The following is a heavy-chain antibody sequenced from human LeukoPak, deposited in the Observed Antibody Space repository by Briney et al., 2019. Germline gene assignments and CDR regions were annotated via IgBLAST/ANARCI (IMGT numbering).Heavy chain of an antibody. CDR3: ARGDYDILTGYLAPGAFDI. CDR1: GGTFSSYA. V-gene: IGHV1-69*05. D-gene: IGHD3-9*01. CDR2: IIPIFGTA. J-gene: IGHJ3*02. Sequence: ASVKVSCKASGGTFSSYAISWVRQAPGQGLEWMGGIIPIFGTANYAQKFQGRVTITTDESTSTAYMELSSLRSEDTAVYYRARGDYDILTGYLAPGAFDIWGQGTMVTVSS.